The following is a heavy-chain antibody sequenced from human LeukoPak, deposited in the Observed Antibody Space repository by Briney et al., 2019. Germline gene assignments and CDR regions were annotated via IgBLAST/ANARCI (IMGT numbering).Heavy chain of an antibody. CDR3: ERVRFLERSQYYFDY. J-gene: IGHJ4*02. Sequence: GGSLRLSCAASEFTFNIYWMSWVRQAPGKGLEWVANIKQDGSEKYYVDSVEGRFTISRDNAKNSLYLQMNSLRAEDTAVYYCERVRFLERSQYYFDYWGQGTLVTVSS. CDR2: IKQDGSEK. CDR1: EFTFNIYW. D-gene: IGHD3-3*01. V-gene: IGHV3-7*01.